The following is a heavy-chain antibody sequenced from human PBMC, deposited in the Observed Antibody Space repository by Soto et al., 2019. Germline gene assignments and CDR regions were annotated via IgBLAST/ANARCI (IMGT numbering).Heavy chain of an antibody. CDR3: ARDTGDGTFDF. J-gene: IGHJ4*02. D-gene: IGHD7-27*01. CDR2: INAGYGNT. CDR1: GYTVSSYA. V-gene: IGHV1-3*01. Sequence: ASVKVCGKASGYTVSSYAMHWVRQAPGQRLEWMGWINAGYGNTKSSQKFQDRVTISRDTSASTAYMELTSLRSEDTAAYYCARDTGDGTFDFWGQGTLVTVSS.